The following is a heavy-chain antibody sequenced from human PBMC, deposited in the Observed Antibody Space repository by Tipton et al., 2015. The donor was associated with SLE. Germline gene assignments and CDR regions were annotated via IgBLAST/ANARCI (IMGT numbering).Heavy chain of an antibody. D-gene: IGHD6-13*01. J-gene: IGHJ4*02. CDR1: GDSINSGGYY. CDR3: ARGGYSSSSPDY. Sequence: TLSLTCTVSGDSINSGGYYWTWIRQHPGKGLEWIGYIYYSGNTYYNPSLKSRVTMSVDTSKNQFSLKLSSVTAADTAVYYCARGGYSSSSPDYWGQGTLVTVSS. V-gene: IGHV4-31*03. CDR2: IYYSGNT.